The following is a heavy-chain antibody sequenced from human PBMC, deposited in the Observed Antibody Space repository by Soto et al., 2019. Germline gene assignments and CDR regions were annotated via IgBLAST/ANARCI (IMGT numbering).Heavy chain of an antibody. CDR2: IRGRGGDT. V-gene: IGHV3-23*01. D-gene: IGHD3-9*01. J-gene: IGHJ4*02. Sequence: EVQLLESGGGLGQPGGSLRLSCVASDFTLSNYGMTWVRQAPGKGLEWVSTIRGRGGDTYYADSVKGRFTISRDNSLNTLYLQMNSLRAEDTAVYYCAKDLNYDILAGYFYYWGQGALVIVSP. CDR1: DFTLSNYG. CDR3: AKDLNYDILAGYFYY.